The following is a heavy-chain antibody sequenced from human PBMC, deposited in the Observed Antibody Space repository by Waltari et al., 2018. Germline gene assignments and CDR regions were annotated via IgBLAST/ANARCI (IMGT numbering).Heavy chain of an antibody. V-gene: IGHV3-21*01. D-gene: IGHD3-10*01. CDR3: ARDTIFYGSGSYDP. Sequence: QLVESGGGLVKPGSSLRLSCAASGFSFSDYNMHWLRRAPGKGAEWFSSISSNSTYIYYADSVRGRFSISRDNAENSLFLQMNNLRGEDTAVYYCARDTIFYGSGSYDPWGQGTRVTVSS. CDR2: ISSNSTYI. CDR1: GFSFSDYN. J-gene: IGHJ5*02.